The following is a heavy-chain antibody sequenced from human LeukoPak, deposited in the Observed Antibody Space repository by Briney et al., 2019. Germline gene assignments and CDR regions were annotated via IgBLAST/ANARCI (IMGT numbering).Heavy chain of an antibody. V-gene: IGHV1-18*01. CDR2: ISAYNGNT. CDR1: GYTFTSYG. CDR3: ARLGAGTTALNYYYYYGMDV. J-gene: IGHJ6*02. Sequence: ASVKVSCKASGYTFTSYGISWVRQAPGQGLEWMGWISAYNGNTNYAQKLQGRVTMTTDTSTSTAYMELRSLRSDDTAVYYCARLGAGTTALNYYYYYGMDVWGQGTTVTVSS. D-gene: IGHD1-1*01.